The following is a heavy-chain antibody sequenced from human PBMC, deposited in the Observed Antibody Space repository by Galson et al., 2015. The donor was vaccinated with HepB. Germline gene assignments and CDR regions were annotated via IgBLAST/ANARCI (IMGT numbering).Heavy chain of an antibody. CDR3: ARSLYCSGGSCYSPTGFGY. V-gene: IGHV4-31*03. CDR1: GGSISSGGYY. CDR2: IYYSGST. Sequence: LSLTCTVSGGSISSGGYYWSWIRQHPGEGLEWIGYIYYSGSTYYNPSLKSRVTISVDTSKNQFSLKLSSVTAADTAVYYCARSLYCSGGSCYSPTGFGYWGQGTLVTVSS. D-gene: IGHD2-15*01. J-gene: IGHJ4*02.